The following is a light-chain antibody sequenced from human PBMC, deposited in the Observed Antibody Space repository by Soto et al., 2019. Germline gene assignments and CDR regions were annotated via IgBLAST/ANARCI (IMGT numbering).Light chain of an antibody. CDR3: QQYDSYWT. CDR2: DAS. Sequence: DIQMTQSPSTLSASVGDRVTITCRASQSIINYLAWYQQKPGKAPKLLIYDASSLQSGVPSRFSGSGSGTEFTLTISSLQTDDFATYYCQQYDSYWTFGQGTKVDI. J-gene: IGKJ1*01. V-gene: IGKV1-5*01. CDR1: QSIINY.